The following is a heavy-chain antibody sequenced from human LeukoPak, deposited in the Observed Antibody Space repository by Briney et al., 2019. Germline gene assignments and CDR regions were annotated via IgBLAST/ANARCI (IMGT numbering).Heavy chain of an antibody. CDR3: ARALRYFDWLSTSPEYNWFDP. Sequence: SGGSPRLSCAASGFTFSSYAMNWVRQAPGKGLEWVSYISSSSSTIYYADSVKGRFTISRDNAKNSLYLQMNSLRAEDTAVYYCARALRYFDWLSTSPEYNWFDPWGQGTLVTVSS. V-gene: IGHV3-48*01. D-gene: IGHD3-9*01. CDR1: GFTFSSYA. CDR2: ISSSSSTI. J-gene: IGHJ5*02.